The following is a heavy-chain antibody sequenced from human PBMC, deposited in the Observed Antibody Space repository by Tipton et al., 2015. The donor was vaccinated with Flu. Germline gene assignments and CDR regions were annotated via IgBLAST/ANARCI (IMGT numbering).Heavy chain of an antibody. CDR3: AKVIPEIVAGLDY. Sequence: SLRLSCAASGFTFITYGMHWIRQAPGKGLEWVAFIQYDGSNKYYADSVKGRFTISRDNSKNTLYLQMNSLRAEDTAIYYCAKVIPEIVAGLDYWGQGTLVTVSS. J-gene: IGHJ4*02. D-gene: IGHD6-19*01. CDR1: GFTFITYG. V-gene: IGHV3-30*02. CDR2: IQYDGSNK.